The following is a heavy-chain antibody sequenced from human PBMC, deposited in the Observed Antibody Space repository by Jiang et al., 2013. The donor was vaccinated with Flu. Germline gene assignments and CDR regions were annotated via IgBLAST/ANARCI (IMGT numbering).Heavy chain of an antibody. D-gene: IGHD6-19*01. Sequence: QSGSELKKPGASVKVSCKASGYTLTTYAMNWVRQAPGQGLEWMGWINTNTGNPTYAQGFTGRFVFSLDTSVSTAYLQISSLKAEDTAVYYCAGGGRAGSTGWYDYFEFWGQGTLITVSS. CDR2: INTNTGNP. CDR3: AGGGRAGSTGWYDYFEF. J-gene: IGHJ4*02. V-gene: IGHV7-4-1*02. CDR1: GYTLTTYA.